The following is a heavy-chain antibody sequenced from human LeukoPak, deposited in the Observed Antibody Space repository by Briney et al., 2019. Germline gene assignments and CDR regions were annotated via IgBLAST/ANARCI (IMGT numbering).Heavy chain of an antibody. V-gene: IGHV3-33*01. CDR3: AREGPRGNSQFDY. J-gene: IGHJ4*02. D-gene: IGHD2/OR15-2a*01. CDR1: GLTFSSYG. CDR2: IWYDGSNK. Sequence: GGSLRLSCAASGLTFSSYGMHWVRQAPGKGLEWVALIWYDGSNKYYTDSVKGRLTISRDNSKNTLYLQMNSLRAEDTAIYYCAREGPRGNSQFDYWGQGTLVTVSS.